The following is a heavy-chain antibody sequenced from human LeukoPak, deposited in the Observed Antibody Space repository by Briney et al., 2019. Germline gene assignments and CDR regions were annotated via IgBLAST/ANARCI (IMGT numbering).Heavy chain of an antibody. V-gene: IGHV1-18*01. Sequence: ASVKVSCNASGYTFTSYGISWVRQAPGQGLEWMGWISAYNGNTNYAQKLQGRVTMTTDTSTSTAYMELRSLRSDGTAVYYCARGSVGATRGWFDPWGQGTLVTVSS. J-gene: IGHJ5*02. CDR3: ARGSVGATRGWFDP. CDR2: ISAYNGNT. D-gene: IGHD1-26*01. CDR1: GYTFTSYG.